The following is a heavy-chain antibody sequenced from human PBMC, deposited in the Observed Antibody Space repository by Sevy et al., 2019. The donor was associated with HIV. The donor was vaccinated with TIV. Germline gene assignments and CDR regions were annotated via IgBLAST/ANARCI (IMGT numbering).Heavy chain of an antibody. D-gene: IGHD2-2*02. CDR2: TSYSGTT. Sequence: SETLSLTCSVSGDSINNYYWSWIRQPPGKGLEWIGYTSYSGTTNYSPSLKRRVDISVDTSIHQFSLKINSVTAADTAVYYCARYRWDVVDAPGATPGCYFDSWGQGILVTVSS. J-gene: IGHJ4*02. V-gene: IGHV4-59*12. CDR1: GDSINNYY. CDR3: ARYRWDVVDAPGATPGCYFDS.